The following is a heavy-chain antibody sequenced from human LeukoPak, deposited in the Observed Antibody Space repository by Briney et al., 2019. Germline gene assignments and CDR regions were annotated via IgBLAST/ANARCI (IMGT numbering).Heavy chain of an antibody. CDR2: IRSSSSSI. CDR3: ANDRSSDTYYFDY. CDR1: GFTFSTYS. D-gene: IGHD3-16*02. J-gene: IGHJ4*02. V-gene: IGHV3-48*01. Sequence: GGSLRLSCAASGFTFSTYSVNWVRQAPGKGLEWVSYIRSSSSSIYYADSVKGRFTISRDNAKNSLSLQMNSLRAEDTAVYYCANDRSSDTYYFDYWGQGTLVTVSS.